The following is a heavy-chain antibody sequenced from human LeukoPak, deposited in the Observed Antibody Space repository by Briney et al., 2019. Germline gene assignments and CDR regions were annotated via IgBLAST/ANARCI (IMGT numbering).Heavy chain of an antibody. CDR2: ISSSSSTI. Sequence: GGSLRLSCAASGFTFSSYSMNWVRQAPGKGLEWVSYISSSSSTIYYADSVKGRFTISRDNAKNSLYLQMNSLRAEDTAVYYCARDSMGYSSGWYGGQTVWFDPWGQGTLVTVSS. D-gene: IGHD6-19*01. V-gene: IGHV3-48*01. J-gene: IGHJ5*02. CDR3: ARDSMGYSSGWYGGQTVWFDP. CDR1: GFTFSSYS.